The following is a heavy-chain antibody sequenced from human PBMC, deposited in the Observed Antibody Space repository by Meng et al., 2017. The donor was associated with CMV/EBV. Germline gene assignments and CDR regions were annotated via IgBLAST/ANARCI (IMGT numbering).Heavy chain of an antibody. V-gene: IGHV3-30*02. J-gene: IGHJ4*02. CDR1: GFIFSHYG. CDR2: IRHDGTTK. CDR3: AKDLLLFGGANAYFDH. Sequence: GGSLRLSCAASGFIFSHYGIHWVRQTPGKGLEWVAFIRHDGTTKFYGDSVKGRFTISRDNSKNTVYLQMNSLRPEETAIYYCAKDLLLFGGANAYFDHWGQGTLVTVSS. D-gene: IGHD3-16*01.